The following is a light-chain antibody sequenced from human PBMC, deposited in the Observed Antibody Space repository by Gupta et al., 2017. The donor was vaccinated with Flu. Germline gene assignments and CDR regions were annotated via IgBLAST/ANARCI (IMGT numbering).Light chain of an antibody. V-gene: IGKV1-5*03. J-gene: IGKJ4*01. CDR2: KAS. Sequence: DIHMTQSPSTLPASVGDRVTVPCRSSQNSNSWLGWYQKKPGKATRLLIDKASSLQSGVPLRFSGSGSRTEFTLTSSSLQPDDLGTYYCQQYITYPHTFGGGTKVEIK. CDR1: QNSNSW. CDR3: QQYITYPHT.